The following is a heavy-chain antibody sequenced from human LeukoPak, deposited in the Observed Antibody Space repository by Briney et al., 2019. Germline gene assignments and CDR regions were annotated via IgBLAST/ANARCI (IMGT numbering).Heavy chain of an antibody. D-gene: IGHD5-18*01. J-gene: IGHJ4*02. CDR1: GDSVSNNIAA. V-gene: IGHV6-1*01. CDR3: LRQYTYGRFDF. CDR2: TYYRSKWYN. Sequence: SQTLSLTFAISGDSVSNNIAAWNWITQSPSRRLEGLGRTYYRSKWYNDYGVSVKSRISINPDTSKNQFSLHLNSVTPEDTALYYCLRQYTYGRFDFWGQGTLVTVSS.